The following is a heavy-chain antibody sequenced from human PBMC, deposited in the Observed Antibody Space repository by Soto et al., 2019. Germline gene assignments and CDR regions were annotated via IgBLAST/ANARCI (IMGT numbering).Heavy chain of an antibody. CDR3: ARGGPARYSSGWYYFDY. CDR1: GDSVSSNSTA. D-gene: IGHD6-19*01. Sequence: SQTLSLTCAISGDSVSSNSTAWNWIRQSPSRGLEWLGRTYYRAKWYNDYAGTVKSRITINPDTSKNPISLQLNPVTPADPAVHYSARGGPARYSSGWYYFDYWGQGTLVTVSS. J-gene: IGHJ4*02. CDR2: TYYRAKWYN. V-gene: IGHV6-1*01.